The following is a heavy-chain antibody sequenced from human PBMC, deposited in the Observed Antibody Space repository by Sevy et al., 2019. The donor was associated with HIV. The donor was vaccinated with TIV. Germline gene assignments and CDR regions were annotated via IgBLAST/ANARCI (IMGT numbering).Heavy chain of an antibody. CDR2: ISGSAHRT. D-gene: IGHD5-18*01. CDR3: VKEVSEYSYSDY. CDR1: GFTFSNYA. J-gene: IGHJ4*02. V-gene: IGHV3-23*01. Sequence: GGSLRLSCAASGFTFSNYAMSWVRQTPGKGLEWVSAISGSAHRTYYTDSVKGRFTISRDNSKNMLFLQMNSLRAEDTDVYYCVKEVSEYSYSDYWGQGTLVTVS.